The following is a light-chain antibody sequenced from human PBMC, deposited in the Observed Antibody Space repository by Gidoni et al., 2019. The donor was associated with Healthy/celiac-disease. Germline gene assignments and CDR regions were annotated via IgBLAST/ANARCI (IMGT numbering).Light chain of an antibody. J-gene: IGLJ2*01. Sequence: SSELTQDPAVSVALGHTVRITCQGDSRRSYYASWYQQKPGQAPVLVIYGKNNRPSGIPDRFSGSSSGNTAALTITGAQAEDEADYYCNSRDSSGNHLAVFGGGTKLTVL. CDR2: GKN. CDR3: NSRDSSGNHLAV. V-gene: IGLV3-19*01. CDR1: SRRSYY.